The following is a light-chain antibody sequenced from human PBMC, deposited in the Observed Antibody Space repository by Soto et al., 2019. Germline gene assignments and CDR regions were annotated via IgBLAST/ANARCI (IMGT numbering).Light chain of an antibody. Sequence: DIHMTPSPTTLSASLLARVTINFRSSQCISTWLAWYQQKPGKAPKLLIYDASSVETGVPSRFSGNGSGTEFTLTISSLQSDDFAIYYCQQYNIYWTFGQGTKVDIK. CDR2: DAS. V-gene: IGKV1-5*01. CDR1: QCISTW. J-gene: IGKJ1*01. CDR3: QQYNIYWT.